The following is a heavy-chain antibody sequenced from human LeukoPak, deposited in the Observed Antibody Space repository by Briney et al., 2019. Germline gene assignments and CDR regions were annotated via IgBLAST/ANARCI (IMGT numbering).Heavy chain of an antibody. Sequence: GRSLRLSCAASGFTFDDYAMHWVRQAPGKGLEWVSGISWDSGSIGYADSVKGRFTISRDNAKNSLYLQTNSLRAEDTALYYCAKDSLPFIAAAGHVGDYWGQGTLVTVSS. CDR3: AKDSLPFIAAAGHVGDY. D-gene: IGHD6-13*01. J-gene: IGHJ4*02. CDR1: GFTFDDYA. CDR2: ISWDSGSI. V-gene: IGHV3-9*01.